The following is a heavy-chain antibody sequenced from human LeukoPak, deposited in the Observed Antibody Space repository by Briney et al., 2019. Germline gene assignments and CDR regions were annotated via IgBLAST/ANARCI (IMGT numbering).Heavy chain of an antibody. CDR3: ARDSGSDILDYFDY. Sequence: GGSLRLSCAASGLTVSSKYMSWVRQAPGKGLEWVSLIYSGGSTYYAESVKGRFTISRDNSKNTLYLQMNSLRVEDTAVYYCARDSGSDILDYFDYWGQGTQVTVSS. V-gene: IGHV3-66*01. D-gene: IGHD3-9*01. CDR2: IYSGGST. J-gene: IGHJ4*02. CDR1: GLTVSSKY.